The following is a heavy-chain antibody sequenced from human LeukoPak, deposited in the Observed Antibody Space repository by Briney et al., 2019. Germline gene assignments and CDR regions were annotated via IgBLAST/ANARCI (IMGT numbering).Heavy chain of an antibody. J-gene: IGHJ4*02. CDR1: GFTFSSYA. Sequence: GGSLRLSCAASGFTFSSYAMSWVRQAPGKGLEWVSAISGSGGSTYYADSVKGRFTISRDYAKNTLYLQMNSLRVEDTAVYYCAGTKYIGAAIDYWGQGTLVTVSS. CDR2: ISGSGGST. V-gene: IGHV3-23*01. D-gene: IGHD3-16*01. CDR3: AGTKYIGAAIDY.